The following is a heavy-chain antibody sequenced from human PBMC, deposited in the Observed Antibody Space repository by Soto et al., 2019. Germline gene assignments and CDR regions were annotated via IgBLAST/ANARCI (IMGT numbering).Heavy chain of an antibody. CDR3: ARGVGGYYGSGSSHYYYYMDV. CDR1: GGSFSGYY. CDR2: INHSGST. V-gene: IGHV4-34*01. D-gene: IGHD3-10*01. J-gene: IGHJ6*03. Sequence: QVQLQQWGAGLLKPSETLSLTCAVYGGSFSGYYWSWIRQPPGKGLEWIGEINHSGSTNYNPSLKSRVTISVDTSKSQFSLMLSSVTAADTAVYYCARGVGGYYGSGSSHYYYYMDVWGKGTTVTVSS.